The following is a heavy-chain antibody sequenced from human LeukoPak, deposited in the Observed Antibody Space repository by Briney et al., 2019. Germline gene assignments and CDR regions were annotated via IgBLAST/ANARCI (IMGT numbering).Heavy chain of an antibody. CDR1: GFTFAVFA. CDR3: TRNYNTQDFDY. CDR2: IRSSPNGATT. V-gene: IGHV3-49*04. J-gene: IGHJ4*02. Sequence: GGSLRLSCRTSGFTFAVFAINWVRQAPGKGLEWVGLIRSSPNGATTEYGASVKGRFTISRDDSRNIAYQQMNSLKTEDTAVYYCTRNYNTQDFDYWGQGILVTVSS. D-gene: IGHD3-22*01.